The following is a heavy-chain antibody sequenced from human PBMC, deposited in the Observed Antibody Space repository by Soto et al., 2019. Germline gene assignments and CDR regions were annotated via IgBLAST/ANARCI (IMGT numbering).Heavy chain of an antibody. D-gene: IGHD3-10*01. CDR1: GFTFSSYA. J-gene: IGHJ4*02. V-gene: IGHV3-23*01. CDR3: AKSYYSVSGNSDY. Sequence: GGSLRLSCAASGFTFSSYAMGWVRQAPGKGLECISCISAGGGSSYYAGSVKGRFTISRDSSKNTLYLQMNSLRAEDTAIYYCAKSYYSVSGNSDYWGQGALVTVSS. CDR2: ISAGGGSS.